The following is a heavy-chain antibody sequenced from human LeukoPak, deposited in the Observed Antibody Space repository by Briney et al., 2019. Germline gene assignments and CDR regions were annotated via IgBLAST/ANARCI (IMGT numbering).Heavy chain of an antibody. Sequence: SETLSLTCTVSGGSISNYYWSWIRQPPGKGLEWIGYIYYSGKTKYNPSLENRVTISVDTSKNNFSLNLSSVTAADTAVYYCARHYFDSGSYPLDYWGQGTLVTVSS. CDR1: GGSISNYY. D-gene: IGHD3-10*01. J-gene: IGHJ4*02. CDR2: IYYSGKT. V-gene: IGHV4-59*01. CDR3: ARHYFDSGSYPLDY.